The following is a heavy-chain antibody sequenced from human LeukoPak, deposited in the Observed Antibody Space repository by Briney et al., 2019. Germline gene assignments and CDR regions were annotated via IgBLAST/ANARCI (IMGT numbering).Heavy chain of an antibody. D-gene: IGHD4-23*01. CDR1: GFTFSSYC. CDR3: TSLVGSPTY. J-gene: IGHJ4*02. CDR2: IKSKRDGETT. Sequence: PGGSLRLSCAASGFTFSSYCMSWVRQAPGKGLEWVGRIKSKRDGETTDYAALVKSRFSISRDDSKNTVYLQMNSLRTEDTAVYYCTSLVGSPTYWGQGTLVAVSS. V-gene: IGHV3-15*01.